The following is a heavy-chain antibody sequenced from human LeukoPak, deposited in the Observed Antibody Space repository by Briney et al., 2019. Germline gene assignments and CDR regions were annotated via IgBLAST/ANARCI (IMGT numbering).Heavy chain of an antibody. CDR3: ARDPDYDFWSGYQDY. D-gene: IGHD3-3*01. CDR2: INSDGSST. J-gene: IGHJ4*02. V-gene: IGHV3-74*01. Sequence: GGSLRLSCAASGFTFSSYWMHWVRQAPGKGLVWVSRINSDGSSTSYADSVKGRFTISRDNAKNTLYLQMSSLRAEDTAVYYCARDPDYDFWSGYQDYWGQGTLVTVSS. CDR1: GFTFSSYW.